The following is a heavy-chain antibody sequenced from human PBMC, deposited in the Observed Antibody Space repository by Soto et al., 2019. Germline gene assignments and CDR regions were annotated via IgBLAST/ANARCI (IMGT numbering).Heavy chain of an antibody. J-gene: IGHJ6*03. CDR1: GFTFSSYS. D-gene: IGHD3-3*01. Sequence: GGSLRLSCAASGFTFSSYSMNWVRQAPGKGLEWVSYISSSSSTIYYADSVKGRFTISRDNAKNSLYLQMNSLRAEDTAVYYCARADLETYYDFWSGYSPRWYYYYYYMDVWGKGTTVTVSS. CDR2: ISSSSSTI. CDR3: ARADLETYYDFWSGYSPRWYYYYYYMDV. V-gene: IGHV3-48*01.